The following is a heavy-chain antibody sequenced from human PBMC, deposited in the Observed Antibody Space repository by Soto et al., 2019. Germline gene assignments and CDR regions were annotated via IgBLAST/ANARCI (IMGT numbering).Heavy chain of an antibody. CDR2: IYWDDDK. J-gene: IGHJ4*02. V-gene: IGHV2-5*02. D-gene: IGHD1-26*01. CDR1: GFSLSAGGVG. CDR3: AHRGAKEALFDF. Sequence: QITLKESGPTLVNPTQTLTLTCTFSGFSLSAGGVGVGWIRQPPGKALECLALIYWDDDKRYRPSLKSRLTITKDPSKNHVVLTMTNMDPMDTATYCCAHRGAKEALFDFWGQGTLVTVSS.